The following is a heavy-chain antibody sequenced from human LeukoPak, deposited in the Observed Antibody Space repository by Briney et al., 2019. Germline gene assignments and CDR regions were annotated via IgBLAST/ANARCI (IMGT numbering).Heavy chain of an antibody. J-gene: IGHJ3*02. CDR1: GGSFSGYY. CDR2: INHSGST. D-gene: IGHD1-14*01. Sequence: PSETLSLTCAVYGGSFSGYYWSWIRQPPGKGLEWIGEINHSGSTNYNPSLKSRVTISVDTSKNQFSLKLSSVTAADTAVYYCASTGFQDAFDIWGQGTMVTVSS. V-gene: IGHV4-34*01. CDR3: ASTGFQDAFDI.